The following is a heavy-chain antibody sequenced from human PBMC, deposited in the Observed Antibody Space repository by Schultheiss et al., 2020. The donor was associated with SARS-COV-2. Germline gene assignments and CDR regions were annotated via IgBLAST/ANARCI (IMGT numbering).Heavy chain of an antibody. CDR3: ATYNWNDFKAFNY. V-gene: IGHV3-48*02. CDR2: ISSSSGTI. D-gene: IGHD1-20*01. J-gene: IGHJ4*02. Sequence: GGSLRLSCAASGFTVSSNYMSWVRQAPGKGLEWVSYISSSSGTIYYADSVKGRFTISRDNAKNSLFLQMNSLGDEDTAVYYCATYNWNDFKAFNYWGQGTLVTVSS. CDR1: GFTVSSNY.